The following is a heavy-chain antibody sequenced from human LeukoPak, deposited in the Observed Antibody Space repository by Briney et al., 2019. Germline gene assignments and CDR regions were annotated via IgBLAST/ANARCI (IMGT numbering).Heavy chain of an antibody. CDR1: GFTLSSYW. J-gene: IGHJ5*02. Sequence: QPRGSLRLSCAASGFTLSSYWMHWVRQAPGKGLVWVSRINSDGSTTNYADSVQGRFSISRDNAKNTLYLQMNSLRAEDTAVYYCARGSSGYSTTWGQGTLVTVSS. CDR2: INSDGSTT. V-gene: IGHV3-74*01. D-gene: IGHD6-13*01. CDR3: ARGSSGYSTT.